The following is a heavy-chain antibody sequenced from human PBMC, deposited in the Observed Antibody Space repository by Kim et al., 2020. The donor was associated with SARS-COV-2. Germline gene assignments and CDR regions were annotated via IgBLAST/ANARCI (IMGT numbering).Heavy chain of an antibody. CDR3: ARSREPMVLSADDILTGYYKAPLALDY. J-gene: IGHJ4*02. CDR2: IIPILGIA. V-gene: IGHV1-69*04. D-gene: IGHD3-9*01. CDR1: GGTFSSYG. Sequence: SVKVSCKASGGTFSSYGISWVRQAPGQGLEWMGRIIPILGIANYAQKFQGRVTITADKSTSTAYMELSSLRSEDTAVYYCARSREPMVLSADDILTGYYKAPLALDYWGQGSLVTVSS.